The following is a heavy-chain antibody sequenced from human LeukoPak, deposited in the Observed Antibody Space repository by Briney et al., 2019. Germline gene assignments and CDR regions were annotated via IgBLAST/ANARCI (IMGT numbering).Heavy chain of an antibody. CDR2: IYHSGST. CDR3: ARVTDSSVSGLS. V-gene: IGHV4-4*02. Sequence: SETLSLTCAVSGGSISSSNWWSWVRQPSGKGLEWIGEIYHSGSTNYNPSLKSRVTMSIDKSKNHFSLKLSSVTAADTAVYYCARVTDSSVSGLSWGQGTLVTVSS. CDR1: GGSISSSNW. D-gene: IGHD5/OR15-5a*01. J-gene: IGHJ5*02.